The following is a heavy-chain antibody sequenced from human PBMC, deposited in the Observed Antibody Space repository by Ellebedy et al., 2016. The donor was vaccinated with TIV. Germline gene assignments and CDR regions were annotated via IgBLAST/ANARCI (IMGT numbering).Heavy chain of an antibody. Sequence: MPSETLSLTCAVYGGSFSGYYWSWIRQPPGKGLEWIGEINHSGSTNYNPSLKSRVTISVDTSKNQFSLKLSSVTAADTAVYYCARVIKAGYYLCGYWGQGTLVTVSS. D-gene: IGHD3-9*01. CDR1: GGSFSGYY. CDR3: ARVIKAGYYLCGY. CDR2: INHSGST. V-gene: IGHV4-34*01. J-gene: IGHJ4*02.